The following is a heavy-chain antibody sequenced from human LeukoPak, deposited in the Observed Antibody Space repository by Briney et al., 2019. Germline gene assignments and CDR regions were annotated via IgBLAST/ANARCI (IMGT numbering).Heavy chain of an antibody. CDR1: GDSIRSSDDY. V-gene: IGHV4-39*07. CDR3: ARLSTVTTSFDY. D-gene: IGHD4-11*01. CDR2: IYYTGSS. Sequence: SETLSLTCSVSGDSIRSSDDYWGFVRQTPGKGLEWMGSIYYTGSSHYNPSLKSRATISVDTSNNQFSLKLSSMTAADTAVYYCARLSTVTTSFDYWGQGTLVTVSS. J-gene: IGHJ4*02.